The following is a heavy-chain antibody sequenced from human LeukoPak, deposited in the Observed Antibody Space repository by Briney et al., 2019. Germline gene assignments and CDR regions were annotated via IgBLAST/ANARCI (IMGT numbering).Heavy chain of an antibody. J-gene: IGHJ6*02. CDR1: GYTFTSYG. Sequence: GASVKVSCKASGYTFTSYGISWVRQAPGQGLEWMGWISAYNGNTNYAQKLQGRVTMTTDTSTSTAYMELRSLRSDDTAVYYCARYQLLHSYYYYGMDVWGQGTTVTVSS. CDR2: ISAYNGNT. D-gene: IGHD2-2*01. V-gene: IGHV1-18*01. CDR3: ARYQLLHSYYYYGMDV.